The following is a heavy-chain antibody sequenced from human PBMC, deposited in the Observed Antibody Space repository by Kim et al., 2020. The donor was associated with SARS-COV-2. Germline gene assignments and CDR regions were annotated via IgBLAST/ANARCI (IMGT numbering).Heavy chain of an antibody. J-gene: IGHJ3*02. CDR1: GFTFSSYA. Sequence: GGSLRLSCAASGFTFSSYAMHWVRQAPGKGLEWVAVISYDGSNKYYADSVKGRFTISRDNSKNTLYLQMNSLRAEDTAVYYCARAVEMATIYDAFDIWGQGTMVTVSS. D-gene: IGHD5-12*01. CDR2: ISYDGSNK. CDR3: ARAVEMATIYDAFDI. V-gene: IGHV3-30*04.